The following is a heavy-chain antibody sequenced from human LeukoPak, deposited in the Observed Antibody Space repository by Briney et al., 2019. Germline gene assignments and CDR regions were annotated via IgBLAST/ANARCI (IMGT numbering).Heavy chain of an antibody. CDR1: GFTFSSYG. J-gene: IGHJ4*02. Sequence: GGSLRLSCAASGFTFSSYGMHWVRQAPGKGLEWVAVIWYDGSNKYYADSVKGRFTISRDNSKNTLYLQMNSLRAEDTAVYYCXXDSGGMDGTLDYWGQGTLVTVSS. D-gene: IGHD2-15*01. V-gene: IGHV3-33*01. CDR2: IWYDGSNK. CDR3: XXDSGGMDGTLDY.